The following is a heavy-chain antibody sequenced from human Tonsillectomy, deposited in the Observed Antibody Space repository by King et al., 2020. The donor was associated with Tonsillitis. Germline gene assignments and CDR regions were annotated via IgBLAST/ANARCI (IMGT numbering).Heavy chain of an antibody. D-gene: IGHD3-9*01. CDR2: IYYSGST. J-gene: IGHJ2*01. CDR3: ARGYYDILTGYFDL. V-gene: IGHV4-59*08. Sequence: QLQESGPGLVKASETLSLTCTVSGGSISSHYWSWIRQPPGKGLEWIGYIYYSGSTNYNPSLKSRVTISVDTSKNQFSVKLSSVTAADTAVYYCARGYYDILTGYFDLWGRGTLVTVSS. CDR1: GGSISSHY.